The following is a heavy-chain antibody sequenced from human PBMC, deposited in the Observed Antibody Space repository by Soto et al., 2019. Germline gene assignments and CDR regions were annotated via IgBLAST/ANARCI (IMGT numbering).Heavy chain of an antibody. CDR1: GGSISSSSYY. CDR2: IYYSGST. CDR3: ARTGHYDSSGYLPFQH. V-gene: IGHV4-31*03. D-gene: IGHD3-22*01. Sequence: PSETLSLTCTVSGGSISSSSYYWSWIRQHPGKGLEWIGYIYYSGSTYYNPSLKSRVTISVDTSKNQFSLKLSSVTAADTAVYYCARTGHYDSSGYLPFQHWGQGTLVTVSS. J-gene: IGHJ1*01.